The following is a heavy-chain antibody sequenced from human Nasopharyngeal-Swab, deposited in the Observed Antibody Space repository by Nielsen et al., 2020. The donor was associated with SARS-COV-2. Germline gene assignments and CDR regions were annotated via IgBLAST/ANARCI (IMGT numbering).Heavy chain of an antibody. CDR1: GFTFSNYA. J-gene: IGHJ4*02. CDR3: AREEGSSWHYFDY. D-gene: IGHD6-13*01. V-gene: IGHV3-23*01. Sequence: GGSLRLSCAASGFTFSNYAMSWVRQAPGKGLEWVSVISIGGGGTTFYADSVKGRFTISRDNAKNSLYLQMNSLRAEDTAVYYCAREEGSSWHYFDYWGQGTLVTVSS. CDR2: ISIGGGGTT.